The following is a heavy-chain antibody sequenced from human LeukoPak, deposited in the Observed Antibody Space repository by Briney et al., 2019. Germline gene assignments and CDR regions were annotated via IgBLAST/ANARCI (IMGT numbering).Heavy chain of an antibody. V-gene: IGHV3-74*01. Sequence: GGSLRLSCAASGFTISTYWMHWVSQAPGKGLVWVSRINSDGSSTSYADSVKGRFTISRDNAKNTLYLQMNSLRAEDTAVYRCARGAYSYDYWGQGTLVTVSS. CDR3: ARGAYSYDY. J-gene: IGHJ4*02. D-gene: IGHD5-18*01. CDR2: INSDGSST. CDR1: GFTISTYW.